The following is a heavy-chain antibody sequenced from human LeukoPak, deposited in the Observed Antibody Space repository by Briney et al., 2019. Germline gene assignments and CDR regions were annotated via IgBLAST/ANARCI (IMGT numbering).Heavy chain of an antibody. CDR2: INHSGST. D-gene: IGHD3-22*01. CDR3: ARRPRSYYYDSSGYYDY. J-gene: IGHJ4*02. Sequence: SETLSLTCAAYGGSFSGYYWSWIRQPPGKGLEWIGKINHSGSTNYNPSLKSRVTISVDTSKNQFSLKLSSVTAADTAVYYCARRPRSYYYDSSGYYDYWGQGTLVTVSS. V-gene: IGHV4-34*01. CDR1: GGSFSGYY.